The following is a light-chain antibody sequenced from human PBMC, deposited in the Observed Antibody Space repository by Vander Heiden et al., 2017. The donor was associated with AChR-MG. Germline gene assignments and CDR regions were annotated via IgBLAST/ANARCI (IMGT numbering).Light chain of an antibody. J-gene: IGKJ4*01. V-gene: IGKV1-8*01. Sequence: MLITQPSSPFAAATGDRPTITCRASEDISTYLAWYQRRPGEAPKLLMYSASTLQSGVPSRFSGSGSGTKFTLTISPRQYEDFATYYCQQYDCYPPHTFGGGTKVDIK. CDR1: EDISTY. CDR3: QQYDCYPPHT. CDR2: SAS.